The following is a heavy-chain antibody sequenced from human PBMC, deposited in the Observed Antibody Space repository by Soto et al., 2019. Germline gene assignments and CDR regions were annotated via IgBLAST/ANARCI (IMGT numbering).Heavy chain of an antibody. CDR3: ASWYYYDVPDGFNWFDP. CDR1: GYTFTSYG. CDR2: ISAYNGNT. J-gene: IGHJ5*02. Sequence: GASVKVSCKSSGYTFTSYGISCVRQAPGQGLEWMGWISAYNGNTNYAQKLQGRVTMTTDTSTSTAYMELRSLRSDDTAVYYCASWYYYDVPDGFNWFDPWGQGTLVTVSS. D-gene: IGHD3-22*01. V-gene: IGHV1-18*01.